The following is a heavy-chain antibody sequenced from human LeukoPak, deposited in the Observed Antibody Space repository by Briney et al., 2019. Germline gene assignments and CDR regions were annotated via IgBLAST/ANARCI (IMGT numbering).Heavy chain of an antibody. V-gene: IGHV4-39*01. Sequence: PSETLSLTCTVSGGSISSSSYYWGWIRQPPGKGLELIGSKYYSGNSYYNPSLKSRISISVDTSKNQFSLKLSSVTAADTAVYYCARLHYYYGMDVWAKGPRSPSP. CDR3: ARLHYYYGMDV. J-gene: IGHJ6*02. CDR1: GGSISSSSYY. CDR2: KYYSGNS.